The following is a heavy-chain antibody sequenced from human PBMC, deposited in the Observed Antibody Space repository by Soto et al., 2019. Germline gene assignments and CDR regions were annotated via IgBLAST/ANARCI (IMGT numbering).Heavy chain of an antibody. V-gene: IGHV1-69*13. D-gene: IGHD2-2*01. CDR1: GGTFSSYA. CDR3: ARDRGVVVPSATHYYYYGMDV. J-gene: IGHJ6*02. CDR2: IIPIFGTA. Sequence: ASVKVSCKASGGTFSSYAISWVRQAPGQGLEWMGGIIPIFGTANYAQKFQGRVTITADESTSTAYMELSSLRSEDTAVYYCARDRGVVVPSATHYYYYGMDVWGQGTTVTVSS.